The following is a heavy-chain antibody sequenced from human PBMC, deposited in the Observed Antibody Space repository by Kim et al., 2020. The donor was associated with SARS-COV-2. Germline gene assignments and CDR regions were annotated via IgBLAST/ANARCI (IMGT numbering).Heavy chain of an antibody. J-gene: IGHJ4*02. D-gene: IGHD5-12*01. CDR1: GGSISSSSYY. V-gene: IGHV4-39*01. Sequence: SETLSLTCTVSGGSISSSSYYWGWIRQPPGRGWEGIGGIINSGGPYYTPSLKSRVTISVDTSKNQFSLKLSSVTAADTAVYYCASRSGYDSYYFDYWGQGTLVTVSS. CDR2: IINSGGP. CDR3: ASRSGYDSYYFDY.